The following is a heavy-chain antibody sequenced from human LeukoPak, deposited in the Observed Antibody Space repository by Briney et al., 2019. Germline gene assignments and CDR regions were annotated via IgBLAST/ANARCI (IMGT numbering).Heavy chain of an antibody. V-gene: IGHV1-46*01. J-gene: IGHJ5*02. CDR3: ARDGRYCGSTSCRLNWFDP. CDR1: GYTFTTYY. CDR2: INPSGGST. D-gene: IGHD2-2*01. Sequence: ASVKVSCMASGYTFTTYYMHWVRQAPGQGLEWMGIINPSGGSTSYAQKFQGRVTMTRDTSTSTIYMELSSLRSEDTAVYYCARDGRYCGSTSCRLNWFDPWGQGTLVTVSS.